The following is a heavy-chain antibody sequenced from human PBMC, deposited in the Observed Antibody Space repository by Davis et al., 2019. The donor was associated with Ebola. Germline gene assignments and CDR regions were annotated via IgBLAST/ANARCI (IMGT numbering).Heavy chain of an antibody. V-gene: IGHV1-3*01. CDR3: ASARDCSGGSCYDY. Sequence: ASVKVSCKASGYTFTTSGMHWVRQAPGQGLEWMGWINADNGNTLYSKKFQGRVSITRDTSASTAYMELNSLTSEDTAVYYCASARDCSGGSCYDYWGQGTLVTVSS. D-gene: IGHD2-15*01. CDR1: GYTFTTSG. CDR2: INADNGNT. J-gene: IGHJ4*02.